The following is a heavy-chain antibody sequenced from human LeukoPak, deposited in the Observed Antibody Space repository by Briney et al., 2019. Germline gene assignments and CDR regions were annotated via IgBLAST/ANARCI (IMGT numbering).Heavy chain of an antibody. CDR2: INWNGGST. Sequence: GGSLRLSCAASGFTFDDYGMSWVRQGPGKGLEWVSGINWNGGSTGYADSVKGRFTISRDNSKNTLYLQMNSLRAEDTAVYYCARDGDTAMVSDAFDIWGQGTMVTVSS. CDR1: GFTFDDYG. J-gene: IGHJ3*02. V-gene: IGHV3-20*04. CDR3: ARDGDTAMVSDAFDI. D-gene: IGHD5-18*01.